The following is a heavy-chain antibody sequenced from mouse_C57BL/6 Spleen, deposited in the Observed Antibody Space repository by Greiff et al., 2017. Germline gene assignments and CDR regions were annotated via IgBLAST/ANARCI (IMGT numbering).Heavy chain of an antibody. V-gene: IGHV6-6*01. Sequence: EVMLVESGGGLVQPGGSMKLSCAASGFTFSDAWMDWVRQSPEKGLEWVAEIRNKANTHATYYAESVKGRFTISRDDSKSSVYLQMNSLRAEDTGIYYCTGTRYYFDYWGQGTTRTVSS. CDR3: TGTRYYFDY. J-gene: IGHJ2*01. CDR1: GFTFSDAW. CDR2: IRNKANTHAT. D-gene: IGHD4-1*01.